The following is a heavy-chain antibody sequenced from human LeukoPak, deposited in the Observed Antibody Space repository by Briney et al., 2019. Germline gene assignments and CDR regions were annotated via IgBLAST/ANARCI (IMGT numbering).Heavy chain of an antibody. J-gene: IGHJ4*02. D-gene: IGHD3-22*01. V-gene: IGHV1-18*01. CDR2: ISSYNGNT. Sequence: ASVKVSCKTSGYTFTTYGISWVRQAPGQGLEWMGWISSYNGNTIYAQKFQGRVTMTTDTSTSTAYMELRSLRSDDTAFYYCARDPHGLYYYDLSTDSDFDYWGQGTLVTVSS. CDR3: ARDPHGLYYYDLSTDSDFDY. CDR1: GYTFTTYG.